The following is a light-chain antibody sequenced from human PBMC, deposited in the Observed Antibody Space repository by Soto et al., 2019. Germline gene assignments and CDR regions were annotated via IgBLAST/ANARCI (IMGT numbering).Light chain of an antibody. CDR2: EVS. Sequence: QSALTQPASVSGSPGQSITISCTGTSSDVGDYKYVSWYQQHPGKAPKLIIYEVSNRPSGISNRFSGSKSGNTASLTISGLQVEDEADYYCNSCTDTTSLIFGGGTKVTVL. J-gene: IGLJ2*01. CDR1: SSDVGDYKY. CDR3: NSCTDTTSLI. V-gene: IGLV2-14*01.